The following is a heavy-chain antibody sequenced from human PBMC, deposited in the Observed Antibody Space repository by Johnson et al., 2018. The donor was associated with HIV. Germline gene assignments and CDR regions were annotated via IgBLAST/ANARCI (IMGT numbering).Heavy chain of an antibody. D-gene: IGHD2-8*02. CDR1: GFTFSNYD. V-gene: IGHV3-13*01. CDR2: LGTAGDT. J-gene: IGHJ3*01. CDR3: AKAQVLADDCFTV. Sequence: VQLVESGGGLVQPGRSLRLSCAASGFTFSNYDMYWVRQPTGKGLEWVSGLGTAGDTYYAGSLKGRFTISREDAKNTMYLQMNRLRAEDAAKYYCAKAQVLADDCFTVWGQGTVVTVSS.